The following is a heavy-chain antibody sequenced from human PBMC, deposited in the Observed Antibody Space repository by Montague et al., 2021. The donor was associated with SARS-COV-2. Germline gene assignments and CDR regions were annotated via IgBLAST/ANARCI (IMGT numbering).Heavy chain of an antibody. Sequence: SETLSLTCTVSGGSISSYYWSWIRQPPGKGLEWIGYIYYSGSTYYNPSLKSRVTISVDTSKNQFSLKLSSVTAADTAVYYCARQGSGSYYNWFDPWGQGTLVTVSS. D-gene: IGHD1-26*01. CDR2: IYYSGST. V-gene: IGHV4-59*04. CDR1: GGSISSYY. J-gene: IGHJ5*02. CDR3: ARQGSGSYYNWFDP.